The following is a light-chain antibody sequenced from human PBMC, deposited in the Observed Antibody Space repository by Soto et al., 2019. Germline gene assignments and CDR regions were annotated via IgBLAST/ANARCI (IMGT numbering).Light chain of an antibody. Sequence: DTVLTQSPATLSLSPGETATLSCRASQSVRSHLAWYQQRPGQPPRLLIYDASYMATGVPPRFSGSGSGTEFTLTLRSLESGDSAIYYCQQRSDWPPITFGQGTRLEIK. V-gene: IGKV3-11*01. J-gene: IGKJ5*01. CDR2: DAS. CDR1: QSVRSH. CDR3: QQRSDWPPIT.